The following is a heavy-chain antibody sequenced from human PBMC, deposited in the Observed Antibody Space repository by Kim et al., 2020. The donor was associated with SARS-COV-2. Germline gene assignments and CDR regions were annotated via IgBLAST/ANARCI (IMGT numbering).Heavy chain of an antibody. V-gene: IGHV3-15*01. Sequence: GGSLRLSCAASGFTFSNAWMSWVRQAPGKGLEWVGRIKSKTDGGTTDYAAPVKGRFTISRDDSKNTLYLQMNSLKTEDTAVYYCTTVGNMVRGVRGGYGMDVWGQGTTVTVSS. CDR2: IKSKTDGGTT. CDR1: GFTFSNAW. J-gene: IGHJ6*02. CDR3: TTVGNMVRGVRGGYGMDV. D-gene: IGHD3-10*01.